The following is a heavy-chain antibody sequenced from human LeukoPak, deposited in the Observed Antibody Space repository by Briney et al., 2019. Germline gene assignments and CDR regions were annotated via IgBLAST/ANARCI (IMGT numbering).Heavy chain of an antibody. D-gene: IGHD6-13*01. V-gene: IGHV1-69*02. CDR3: ARGGNSSWSFDY. J-gene: IGHJ4*02. CDR2: IITILGIA. CDR1: GGTFSSYT. Sequence: SVKVSCKASGGTFSSYTISWVRQAHGQGLEWMGRIITILGIANYEQKLQGRVKITADKSKSTAYMELSSLRSEDTAVYYCARGGNSSWSFDYWGQGTLVTVSS.